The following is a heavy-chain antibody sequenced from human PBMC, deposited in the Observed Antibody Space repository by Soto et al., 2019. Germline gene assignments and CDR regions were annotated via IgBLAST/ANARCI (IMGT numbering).Heavy chain of an antibody. CDR3: ATESGSTYGYFDY. J-gene: IGHJ4*02. CDR1: GGSVTSGEDY. Sequence: SETLSLTCTVSGGSVTSGEDYWSWIRQSPGKGLEWIGYISNSGSTGYNPSLKTRLSMSVDRSKNQFTLGLTSVTAADTAVYFCATESGSTYGYFDYWGQGTQVTVSS. CDR2: ISNSGST. V-gene: IGHV4-30-4*01. D-gene: IGHD5-18*01.